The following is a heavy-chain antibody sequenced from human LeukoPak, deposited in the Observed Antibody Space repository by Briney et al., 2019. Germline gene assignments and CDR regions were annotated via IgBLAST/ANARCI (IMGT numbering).Heavy chain of an antibody. D-gene: IGHD6-6*01. J-gene: IGHJ4*02. CDR2: IHTSGNS. CDR1: GGSISTYY. V-gene: IGHV4-4*07. Sequence: SETLSLTCTVSGGSISTYYWSWIRQPAGKGLEWIGRIHTSGNSDYNPSLKSRVTMSVDTSKNQFSLKVRSVIAVDTAVYYCAREGSATARPFVSNDYWGQGTLVTVSS. CDR3: AREGSATARPFVSNDY.